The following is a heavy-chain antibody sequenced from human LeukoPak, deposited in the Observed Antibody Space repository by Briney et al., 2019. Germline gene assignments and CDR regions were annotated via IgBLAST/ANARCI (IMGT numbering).Heavy chain of an antibody. CDR1: GGSISSYY. Sequence: SETLSLTCTVSGGSISSYYWSWIRQPPGKGLEWIGYIYYSGSTNYNPSLKSRVTISVDTSKNQFSLKLSSVTAADTAVYYCARDQDIEGWFDPWGQGTLVTVSS. V-gene: IGHV4-59*01. CDR3: ARDQDIEGWFDP. J-gene: IGHJ5*02. CDR2: IYYSGST.